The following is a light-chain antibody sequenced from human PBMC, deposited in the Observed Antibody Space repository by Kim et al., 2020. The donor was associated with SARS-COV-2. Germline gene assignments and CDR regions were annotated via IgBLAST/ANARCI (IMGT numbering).Light chain of an antibody. CDR1: QSISNY. V-gene: IGKV1-39*01. J-gene: IGKJ5*01. CDR3: QQSYSTPIT. CDR2: AAS. Sequence: DIQMTQSPSSLSASVGDRVTITCRASQSISNYLNWYQQRPGKAPKLLIYAASSLQSGVPSRFSGSGSGTDFTLTISSLQPEDFVSYHCQQSYSTPITFGQGTRLEIK.